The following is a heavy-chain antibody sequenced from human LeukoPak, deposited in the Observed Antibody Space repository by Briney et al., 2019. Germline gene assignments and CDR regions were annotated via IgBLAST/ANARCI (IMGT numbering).Heavy chain of an antibody. CDR3: ARGSVAAAGTGDY. CDR2: ISSSSSYI. D-gene: IGHD6-13*01. Sequence: GGSLRLSCAASGVTFSSYSMNWVRQAPGKGLEWVSSISSSSSYIYYADSVKGRFTISRDNAKNSLYLQMNSLRAEDTAVYYCARGSVAAAGTGDYWGQGTPVTVSS. V-gene: IGHV3-21*01. J-gene: IGHJ4*02. CDR1: GVTFSSYS.